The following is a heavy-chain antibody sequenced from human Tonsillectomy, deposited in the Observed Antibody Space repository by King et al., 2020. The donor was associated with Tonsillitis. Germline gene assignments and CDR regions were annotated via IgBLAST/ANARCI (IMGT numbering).Heavy chain of an antibody. V-gene: IGHV3-21*01. J-gene: IGHJ3*02. CDR2: ISRSSSYK. Sequence: VQLVESGGGLVKPGGSLRLSCAGSGFTFSNYRMNWVRQAPGKGLEWVSSISRSSSYKYYADSVKGRFTISRDNAKNSLYLQMNSLRAEETAVYYCARDQDYGGSQNAFDIWGQGTMVTVSS. CDR1: GFTFSNYR. CDR3: ARDQDYGGSQNAFDI. D-gene: IGHD4-23*01.